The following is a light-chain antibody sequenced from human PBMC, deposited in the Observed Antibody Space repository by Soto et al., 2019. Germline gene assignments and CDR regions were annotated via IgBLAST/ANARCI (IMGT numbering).Light chain of an antibody. CDR3: CSYAGTYTEL. V-gene: IGLV2-11*01. J-gene: IGLJ2*01. Sequence: QSALTQPRSVSGSPGQSVTISCTGTSSDVGGYDYVSWYQHHPGKAPKVTIYDVSKRPSGVPDRFSGSKSGNTASLTISGLQAEDEADYYCCSYAGTYTELFGGGTKLTVL. CDR2: DVS. CDR1: SSDVGGYDY.